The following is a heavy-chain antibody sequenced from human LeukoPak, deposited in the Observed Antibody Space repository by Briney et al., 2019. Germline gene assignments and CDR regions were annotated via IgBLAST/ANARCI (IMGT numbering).Heavy chain of an antibody. CDR1: GGTFSIYA. CDR2: IIPIFGTA. Sequence: ASVTASCTASGGTFSIYAISWVRQAPGQGLGWMGGIIPIFGTANYAQKFQGRVTITTDESTSTAYMELSSLRSEDTAVYYCARDAAGSSSADPWFDPWGQGTLVTVSS. V-gene: IGHV1-69*05. J-gene: IGHJ5*02. D-gene: IGHD6-6*01. CDR3: ARDAAGSSSADPWFDP.